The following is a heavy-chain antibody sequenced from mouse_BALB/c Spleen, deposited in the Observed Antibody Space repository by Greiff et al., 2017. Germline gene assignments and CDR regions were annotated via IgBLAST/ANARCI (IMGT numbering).Heavy chain of an antibody. CDR1: GFTFSSFG. CDR2: ISSGSSTI. CDR3: ALLGRAMDY. D-gene: IGHD4-1*01. J-gene: IGHJ4*01. V-gene: IGHV5-17*02. Sequence: EVQVVESGGGLVQPGGSRKLSCAASGFTFSSFGMHWVRQAPEKGLEWVAYISSGSSTIYYADTVKGRFTISRDNPKNTLFLQMTSLRSEDTAMYYCALLGRAMDYWGQGTSVTVSS.